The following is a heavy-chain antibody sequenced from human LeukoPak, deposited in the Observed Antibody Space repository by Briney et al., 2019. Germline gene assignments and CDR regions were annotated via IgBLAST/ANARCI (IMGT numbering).Heavy chain of an antibody. V-gene: IGHV4-61*05. CDR3: ARVRYDSSGYYPLHDAFDI. CDR1: GDSISSSNCY. J-gene: IGHJ3*02. Sequence: PSETLSLTCTVSGDSISSSNCYWGWIRQPPGKGLEWIGYIYYSGSTNYNPSLKSRVTISVDTSKNQFSLKLSSVTAADTAVYYCARVRYDSSGYYPLHDAFDIWGQGTMVTASS. CDR2: IYYSGST. D-gene: IGHD3-22*01.